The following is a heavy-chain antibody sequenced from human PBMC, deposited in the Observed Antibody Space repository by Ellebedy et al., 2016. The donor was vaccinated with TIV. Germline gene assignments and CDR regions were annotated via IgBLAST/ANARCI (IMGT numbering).Heavy chain of an antibody. D-gene: IGHD3-16*01. CDR1: NGSINNNNFY. J-gene: IGHJ4*02. Sequence: GSLRLSCTVSNGSINNNNFYWGWIRQPPGKELEWIGTVSYSGRSYYNPSLKSRVTVSVDTSKSQFSLRLSSVTAADTAVYFCARHGVMYYFDYWGQGILVTVSS. V-gene: IGHV4-39*01. CDR2: VSYSGRS. CDR3: ARHGVMYYFDY.